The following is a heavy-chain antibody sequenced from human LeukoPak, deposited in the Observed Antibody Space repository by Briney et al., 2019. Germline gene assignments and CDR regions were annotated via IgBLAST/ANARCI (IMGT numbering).Heavy chain of an antibody. Sequence: ASVKVSCKASGYTFTSYGISWVRQAPGQGLEWMGWISAYNGNTNYAQKLQGRVTMTTDTSTSTAYMELRSLRSEDTAVYYYARNLVGKTDFDYWGQGTLVTVSS. CDR2: ISAYNGNT. CDR1: GYTFTSYG. V-gene: IGHV1-18*01. CDR3: ARNLVGKTDFDY. J-gene: IGHJ4*02. D-gene: IGHD6-19*01.